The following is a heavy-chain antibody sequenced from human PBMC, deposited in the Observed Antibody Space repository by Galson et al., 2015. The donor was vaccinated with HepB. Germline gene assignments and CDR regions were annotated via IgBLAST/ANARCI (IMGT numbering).Heavy chain of an antibody. CDR3: ARQDRYYDFWSGYKKYNWFDP. V-gene: IGHV5-51*01. CDR2: IYPGDSDT. D-gene: IGHD3-3*01. J-gene: IGHJ5*02. CDR1: GYSFTSYW. Sequence: QSGAEVKKPGESLKISCKGSGYSFTSYWIGWVRQMPGKGLEWMGIIYPGDSDTRYSPSFQGQVTISADKSISTAYLQWSSLKASDTAMYYCARQDRYYDFWSGYKKYNWFDPWGQGTLVTVSS.